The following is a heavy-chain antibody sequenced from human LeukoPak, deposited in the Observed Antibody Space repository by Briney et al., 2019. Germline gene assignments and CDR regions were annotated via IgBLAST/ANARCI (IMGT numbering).Heavy chain of an antibody. CDR3: ARGGYAYYYYMDV. Sequence: PGGSLRLSCAASGFTFSSYAMHWVRQAPGKGLEWVAVISYDGSNKYYADSVKGRFTISRDNSKNTLYLQMNSLRAEDTAVYYCARGGYAYYYYMDVWGKGTTVTVSS. CDR1: GFTFSSYA. D-gene: IGHD5-18*01. CDR2: ISYDGSNK. J-gene: IGHJ6*03. V-gene: IGHV3-30-3*01.